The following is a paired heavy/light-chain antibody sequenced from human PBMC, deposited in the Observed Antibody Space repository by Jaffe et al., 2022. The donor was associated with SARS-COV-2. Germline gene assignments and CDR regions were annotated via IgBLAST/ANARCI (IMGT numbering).Heavy chain of an antibody. V-gene: IGHV4-31*03. CDR2: IYYIGST. D-gene: IGHD3-3*01. J-gene: IGHJ4*02. CDR3: ARESPVWRGYQDY. Sequence: QVQLQESGPGLLKPSQTLSLTCTVSGGSISSDGYYWSWIRQHPGKGLEWIGNIYYIGSTYYNPSLKSRVIISVDTSKNQFSLKLSSVTAADTAVYYCARESPVWRGYQDYWGQGTLVTVSS. CDR1: GGSISSDGYY.
Light chain of an antibody. CDR1: SSDVGAYNY. CDR3: SSYTTSSTRV. CDR2: EVS. J-gene: IGLJ3*02. V-gene: IGLV2-14*01. Sequence: QSALTQPASVSGSPGQSITISCTGTSSDVGAYNYVSWYQQHPGKAPKLMIYEVSNRPSGVSNRFSGSKSGNTASLTISGLQAEDEADYYCSSYTTSSTRVFGGGTKLTVL.